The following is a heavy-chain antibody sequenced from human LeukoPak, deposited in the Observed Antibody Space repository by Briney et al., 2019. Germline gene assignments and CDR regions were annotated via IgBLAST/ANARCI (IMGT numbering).Heavy chain of an antibody. CDR1: GFTFSSYG. CDR3: TSPNDYGDQYYFDF. V-gene: IGHV3-33*01. D-gene: IGHD4-17*01. Sequence: PGRSLRLSCAASGFTFSSYGMHWVRQAPGKGLEWVAVIWYDGTNKYYADSVKGRFTISRDNSKNTLYLQMNSLKTEDTAVYYCTSPNDYGDQYYFDFWGQGTLVTVSS. J-gene: IGHJ4*02. CDR2: IWYDGTNK.